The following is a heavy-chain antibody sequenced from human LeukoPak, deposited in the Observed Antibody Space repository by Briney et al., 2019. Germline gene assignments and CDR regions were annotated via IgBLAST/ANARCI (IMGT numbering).Heavy chain of an antibody. CDR3: ATDPRPDSGNFLGFEY. CDR1: RIIFNPYL. CDR2: KKQDGSEK. Sequence: AFLRPSCVASRIIFNPYLKSLVRPAAGEGLGWVAKKKQDGSEKYYVDSVKGRFTISRGKSKNSLYLQMSSLRAEDTAVYYCATDPRPDSGNFLGFEYWGQGTLVTVSS. V-gene: IGHV3-7*01. D-gene: IGHD4-23*01. J-gene: IGHJ4*02.